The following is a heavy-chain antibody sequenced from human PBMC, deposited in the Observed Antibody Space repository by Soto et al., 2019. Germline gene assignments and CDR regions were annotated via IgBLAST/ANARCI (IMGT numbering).Heavy chain of an antibody. V-gene: IGHV1-18*01. CDR2: ISAYNGNT. Sequence: ASVKVSCKASGYTFTSYGISWVRQAPGQRLEWMGWISAYNGNTNYAQKLQGRVTMTTDTSTSTAYMELRSLRSDDTAVYYCAIRQSDYDILTGTYNWFDPWGQGTLVTVSS. D-gene: IGHD3-9*01. CDR3: AIRQSDYDILTGTYNWFDP. CDR1: GYTFTSYG. J-gene: IGHJ5*02.